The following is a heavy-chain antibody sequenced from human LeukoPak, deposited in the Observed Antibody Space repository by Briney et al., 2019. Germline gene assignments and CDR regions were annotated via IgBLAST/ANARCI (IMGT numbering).Heavy chain of an antibody. J-gene: IGHJ4*02. Sequence: ASVTLSFTASGYTFTIYGINWVRQAPGPGLEWMGWINPNSGGTNYAQKFQGRVTMTRDTSISTAYMELSRLRSDDTAVYYCARSRFLEWLFDYWGQGTLVTVSS. CDR3: ARSRFLEWLFDY. CDR1: GYTFTIYG. D-gene: IGHD3-3*01. CDR2: INPNSGGT. V-gene: IGHV1-2*02.